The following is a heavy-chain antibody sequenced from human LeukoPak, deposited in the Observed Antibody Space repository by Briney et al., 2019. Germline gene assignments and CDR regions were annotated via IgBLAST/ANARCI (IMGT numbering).Heavy chain of an antibody. CDR1: GYTFTSYG. V-gene: IGHV1-18*01. J-gene: IGHJ4*02. Sequence: GASVKVSCKASGYTFTSYGISWVRQAPGQGLEWMGWISAYNGNTNYAQKLQGRFNMTTDTSTSTVYLELKTLTSDDTAIYYCARFQASEFRGFDHWGQGTLITVSS. CDR2: ISAYNGNT. CDR3: ARFQASEFRGFDH. D-gene: IGHD3-10*01.